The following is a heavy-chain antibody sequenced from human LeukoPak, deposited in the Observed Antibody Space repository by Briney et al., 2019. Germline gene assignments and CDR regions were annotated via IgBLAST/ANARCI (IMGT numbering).Heavy chain of an antibody. CDR2: IHPNNGAT. V-gene: IGHV1-2*02. J-gene: IGHJ4*02. D-gene: IGHD3-10*01. Sequence: GDSVKVSCKASGYTFTGSGWYLYWLRQAPGQGLECVGWIHPNNGATLYAQKFQGRVAMTTDTSISTAYMEPSRLRPDDTAMYYCARDGPAQMVVSDYWGQGTLVTASS. CDR1: GYTFTGSGWY. CDR3: ARDGPAQMVVSDY.